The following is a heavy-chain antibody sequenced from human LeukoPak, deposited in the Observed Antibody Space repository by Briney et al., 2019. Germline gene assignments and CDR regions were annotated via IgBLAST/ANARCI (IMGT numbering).Heavy chain of an antibody. CDR3: ARDYVRTTHFDY. V-gene: IGHV4-39*07. CDR2: IYYSGST. J-gene: IGHJ4*02. Sequence: PSETLSLTCTVSGGSISSSSYYWGWIRQPPGKGLEWIGSIYYSGSTYYNPSLKSRVTISVDTSKNQFSLKLSSVTAADTAVYYCARDYVRTTHFDYWGQGTLVTVSS. D-gene: IGHD4-17*01. CDR1: GGSISSSSYY.